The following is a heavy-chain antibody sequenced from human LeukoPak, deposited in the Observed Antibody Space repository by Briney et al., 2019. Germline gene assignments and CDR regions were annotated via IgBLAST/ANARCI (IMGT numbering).Heavy chain of an antibody. Sequence: SVKVSCKASGGTFSSYTISWVRQAPGQGLEWMGGIIPIFGTANYAQKFQGRVTITADESTSTAYMELSSLRSEDTAVYYCARGNDGSGSPSYYFYYMDVWGKGTTVTISS. J-gene: IGHJ6*03. V-gene: IGHV1-69*01. CDR1: GGTFSSYT. CDR3: ARGNDGSGSPSYYFYYMDV. CDR2: IIPIFGTA. D-gene: IGHD3-10*01.